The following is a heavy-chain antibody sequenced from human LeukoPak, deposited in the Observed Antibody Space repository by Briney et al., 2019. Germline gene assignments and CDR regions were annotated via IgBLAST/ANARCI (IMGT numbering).Heavy chain of an antibody. CDR2: SRNKVNSYST. D-gene: IGHD6-13*01. CDR3: AKKQLVGGWFDP. Sequence: VQPGGSLRPSCAVSGFTFSDHFMDWVRQAPGKGLEWVGRSRNKVNSYSTDYAASVKGRFTISRDDSKNSLYLQMNSLRVDDTAVYYCAKKQLVGGWFDPWGQGTLVTVSS. V-gene: IGHV3-72*01. J-gene: IGHJ5*02. CDR1: GFTFSDHF.